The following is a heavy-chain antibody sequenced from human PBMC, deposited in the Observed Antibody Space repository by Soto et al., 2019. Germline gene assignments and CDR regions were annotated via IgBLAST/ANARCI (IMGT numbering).Heavy chain of an antibody. CDR1: GGSISSGGYY. V-gene: IGHV4-31*03. Sequence: PSETMSLTCTVSGGSISSGGYYWCWIRQHPGKGLEWIGYIYYSGSTYYNPSLKSRVTISVDTSKNQFSLKLSSVTAADTAVYYCARAPRTGLNYLDYWGQGTLVTVSS. CDR3: ARAPRTGLNYLDY. J-gene: IGHJ4*02. D-gene: IGHD3-9*01. CDR2: IYYSGST.